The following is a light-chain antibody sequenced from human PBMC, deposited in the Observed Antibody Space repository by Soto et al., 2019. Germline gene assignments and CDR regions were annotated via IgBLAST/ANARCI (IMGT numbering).Light chain of an antibody. J-gene: IGKJ1*01. V-gene: IGKV3-15*01. CDR1: QNVSSN. CDR2: GAS. Sequence: EIVMTQSPATLSVSPGERATLSCRASQNVSSNLAWYQQKPGQAPRLLIYGASTRATGIPARFSGSRSGTEFTLTISSLQSEDFAVYYCQHYNNWPRTFGQGTKVEIK. CDR3: QHYNNWPRT.